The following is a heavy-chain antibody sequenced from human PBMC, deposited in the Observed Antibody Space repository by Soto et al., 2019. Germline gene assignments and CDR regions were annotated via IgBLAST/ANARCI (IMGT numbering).Heavy chain of an antibody. Sequence: GESLKISCAASGFTFTTYAMSWVRQAPVKGLEWVSAITGSGGSTYYADSVKGRFTISRDNSKNTLYLQMNSLRAEDTAVYYCAKVRSTYYYYYGMDVWGQGTTVTVSS. D-gene: IGHD2-2*01. CDR3: AKVRSTYYYYYGMDV. V-gene: IGHV3-23*01. J-gene: IGHJ6*02. CDR2: ITGSGGST. CDR1: GFTFTTYA.